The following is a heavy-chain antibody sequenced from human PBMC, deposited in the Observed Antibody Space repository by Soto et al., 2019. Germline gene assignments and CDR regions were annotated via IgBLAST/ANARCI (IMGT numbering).Heavy chain of an antibody. V-gene: IGHV1-8*01. Sequence: QVQLVQSGAEVKKPGASVKVSCKASGYTFTSYDIKWVRQATGQGLEWMGWMNPNSGNTAYAQKFQGRVTMTRNTSIRTAYMELSSLRSEDRAVYYCARERGDAFDIWGQGTTVTVSS. CDR2: MNPNSGNT. CDR1: GYTFTSYD. D-gene: IGHD1-1*01. J-gene: IGHJ3*02. CDR3: ARERGDAFDI.